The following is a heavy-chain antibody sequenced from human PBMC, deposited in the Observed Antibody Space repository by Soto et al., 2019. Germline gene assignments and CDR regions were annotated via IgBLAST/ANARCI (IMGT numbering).Heavy chain of an antibody. J-gene: IGHJ4*02. CDR2: ISSSSSYI. CDR3: ARGRVYALYSSSTSCSGIDY. V-gene: IGHV3-21*01. D-gene: IGHD2-2*01. CDR1: GFTFSSYS. Sequence: GGSLRLSCAASGFTFSSYSMNWVRQAPGKGLEWVSSISSSSSYIYYADPVKGRFTISRDNAKNSLYLQMNSLRAEDTAVYYCARGRVYALYSSSTSCSGIDYWGQGTLVTV.